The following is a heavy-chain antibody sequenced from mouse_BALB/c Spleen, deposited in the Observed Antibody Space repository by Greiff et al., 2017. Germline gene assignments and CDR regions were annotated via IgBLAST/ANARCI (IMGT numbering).Heavy chain of an antibody. Sequence: VQLQQSGPELVKPGASVRISCKASGYTFTSYYIHWVKQRPGQGLEWIGWIYPGNVNTKYNEKFKGKATLTADKSSSTAYMQLSSLTSEDSAVYFCARDLLSNAGFAYWGQGTLVTVSA. D-gene: IGHD2-10*01. CDR2: IYPGNVNT. J-gene: IGHJ3*01. CDR1: GYTFTSYY. CDR3: ARDLLSNAGFAY. V-gene: IGHV1S56*01.